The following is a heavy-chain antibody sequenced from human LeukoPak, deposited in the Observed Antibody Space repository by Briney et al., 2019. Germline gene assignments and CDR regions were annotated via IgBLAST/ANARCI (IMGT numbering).Heavy chain of an antibody. V-gene: IGHV3-30*01. CDR3: ARAMGYDFFLDGFDP. CDR1: GFTFSSYA. CDR2: ISYDGINR. D-gene: IGHD3-3*01. Sequence: PGGSLRLSCAASGFTFSSYALHWVRQAPSKGLEWVALISYDGINRYYADSVKGRFTISRDTSKNTLYLQMNSLRAEDTAVYYRARAMGYDFFLDGFDPWGQGTLVTVSS. J-gene: IGHJ5*02.